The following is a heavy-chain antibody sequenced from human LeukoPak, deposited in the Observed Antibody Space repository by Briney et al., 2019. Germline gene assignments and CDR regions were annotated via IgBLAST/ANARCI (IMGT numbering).Heavy chain of an antibody. CDR1: GYSFLNYW. D-gene: IGHD3-22*01. CDR3: ARPHFDSSGYEFDY. CDR2: IYPGDSDT. Sequence: GESLKISCKASGYSFLNYWIGWVRQMPGKGLEWMGIIYPGDSDTRYSPSFQGQVTISVDRSITTAYLQWTSLRGSVTAIYFCARPHFDSSGYEFDYWGQGTLVTVSS. J-gene: IGHJ4*02. V-gene: IGHV5-51*01.